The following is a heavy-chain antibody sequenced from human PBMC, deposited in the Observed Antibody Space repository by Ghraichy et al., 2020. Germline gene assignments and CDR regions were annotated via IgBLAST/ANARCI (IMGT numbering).Heavy chain of an antibody. D-gene: IGHD2-8*01. CDR2: ISAYNGNT. V-gene: IGHV1-18*01. Sequence: ASVKVSCKASGYTFTSYGISWVRQAPGQELEWMGWISAYNGNTNYAQKLQGRVTMTTDTSTSTAYMELRSLRSDDTAVYYCARVVRDYYYYGMDVWGQGTTVTVSS. J-gene: IGHJ6*02. CDR3: ARVVRDYYYYGMDV. CDR1: GYTFTSYG.